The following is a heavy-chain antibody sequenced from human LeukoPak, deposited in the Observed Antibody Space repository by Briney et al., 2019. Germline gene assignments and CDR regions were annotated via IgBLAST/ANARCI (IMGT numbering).Heavy chain of an antibody. CDR3: ARNCCRDGYNFDS. D-gene: IGHD5-24*01. J-gene: IGHJ4*02. Sequence: PSGTLSLTCTVSGGSINSYYWSWIRQPSGKGLEWIGPAYYNGNANYNPSLKSRVTISVDTSKNHFSLNLTSVTAADTAVYYCARNCCRDGYNFDSWGQGTLVTVSS. V-gene: IGHV4-59*08. CDR1: GGSINSYY. CDR2: AYYNGNA.